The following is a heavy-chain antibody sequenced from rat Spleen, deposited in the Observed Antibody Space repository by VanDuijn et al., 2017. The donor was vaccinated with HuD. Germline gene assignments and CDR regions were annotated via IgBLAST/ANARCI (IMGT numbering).Heavy chain of an antibody. V-gene: IGHV5-31*01. Sequence: EVQLVESGGGLVQPGRSLKLSCVTSGFTFNNYWMTWIRQAPGKGLEWVASITNNGGSTYYQDSMRGRFTISRDVAKSTLYQQMNNLRSEDTATYYCSTYSDFGTSPFAYWGHGTLVTVSS. CDR1: GFTFNNYW. D-gene: IGHD3-2*01. CDR3: STYSDFGTSPFAY. J-gene: IGHJ3*01. CDR2: ITNNGGST.